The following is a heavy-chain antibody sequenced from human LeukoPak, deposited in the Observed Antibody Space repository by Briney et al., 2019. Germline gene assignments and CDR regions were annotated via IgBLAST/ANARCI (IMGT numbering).Heavy chain of an antibody. CDR1: GGSFSGYY. D-gene: IGHD3-3*01. J-gene: IGHJ6*02. CDR2: INHSGST. CDR3: ARVFDFWSGYLRYYYGMDV. V-gene: IGHV4-34*01. Sequence: SETLSLTCAVYGGSFSGYYWSWIRQPPGKGLEWIGEINHSGSTNYNPSLKSRVTISVDTSKNQFSLKLSSVTAADTAVYYCARVFDFWSGYLRYYYGMDVWGQGTTVTVSS.